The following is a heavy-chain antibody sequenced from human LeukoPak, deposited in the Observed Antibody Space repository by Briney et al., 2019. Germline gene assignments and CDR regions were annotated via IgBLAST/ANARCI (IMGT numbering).Heavy chain of an antibody. CDR3: ARHVKLPIYVRGAFDI. Sequence: PSETLSLTCAVSGYSISSGYYWGWIRQPPGKGLGWIGSIYHSGSTYYNPSLKSRVTISVDTSKNQFSLKLSSVTAADTAVYYCARHVKLPIYVRGAFDIWGQGTMVTVSS. CDR2: IYHSGST. CDR1: GYSISSGYY. V-gene: IGHV4-38-2*01. J-gene: IGHJ3*02. D-gene: IGHD3-16*01.